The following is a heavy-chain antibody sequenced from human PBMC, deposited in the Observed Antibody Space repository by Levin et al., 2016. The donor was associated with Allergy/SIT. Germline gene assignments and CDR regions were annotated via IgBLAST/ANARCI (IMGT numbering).Heavy chain of an antibody. V-gene: IGHV1-18*01. Sequence: WVRQAPGQGLEWMGWMSPHSINTNYAQRFRGRVTMTTDTSTSTAHMELRSLRSDDTAVYYCARGKGGNIIVVNGMDVWGQGTTVTVSS. D-gene: IGHD2-2*01. J-gene: IGHJ6*02. CDR2: MSPHSINT. CDR3: ARGKGGNIIVVNGMDV.